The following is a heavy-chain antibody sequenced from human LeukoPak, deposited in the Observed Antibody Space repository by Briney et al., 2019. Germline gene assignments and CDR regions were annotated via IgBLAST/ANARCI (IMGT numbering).Heavy chain of an antibody. CDR1: GFTFSSFW. V-gene: IGHV3-7*01. J-gene: IGHJ4*02. D-gene: IGHD5-18*01. CDR3: AREGDKAVITYAY. Sequence: GGSLSLSCAASGFTFSSFWMTWLRQPPGKGLEWVANIKRDESKKYYVDSVKGRFTISRDNAKNPLFLQMNSLRAEDTDVYYCAREGDKAVITYAYWGQGTLVTVSS. CDR2: IKRDESKK.